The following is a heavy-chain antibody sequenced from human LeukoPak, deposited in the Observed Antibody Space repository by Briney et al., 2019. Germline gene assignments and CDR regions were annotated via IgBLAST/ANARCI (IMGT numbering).Heavy chain of an antibody. Sequence: SETLSLTCTVSGGSISSYYWTWIRQSPGKGLDWIGYIYYSGSTNYNPSLNSRVTISVDTSKNQFSLKLSSMTAADTAVYYCARFGSLREPILDYWGQGTLVTVSS. J-gene: IGHJ4*02. D-gene: IGHD3-16*01. CDR3: ARFGSLREPILDY. CDR2: IYYSGST. V-gene: IGHV4-59*01. CDR1: GGSISSYY.